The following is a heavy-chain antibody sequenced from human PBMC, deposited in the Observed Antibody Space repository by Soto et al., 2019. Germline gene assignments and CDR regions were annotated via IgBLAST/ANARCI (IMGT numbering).Heavy chain of an antibody. J-gene: IGHJ4*02. V-gene: IGHV3-49*03. CDR3: TRDLVGSSGWYMPSYFDY. CDR2: IRSKAYGGTT. Sequence: PGGSLRLSCTASGFTFGDYAMSWFRQAPGKGLEWVGFIRSKAYGGTTEYAASVKGRFTISRDDSKSIAYPQMNSLKTEDTAVYYCTRDLVGSSGWYMPSYFDYWGQGTLVTVSS. D-gene: IGHD6-19*01. CDR1: GFTFGDYA.